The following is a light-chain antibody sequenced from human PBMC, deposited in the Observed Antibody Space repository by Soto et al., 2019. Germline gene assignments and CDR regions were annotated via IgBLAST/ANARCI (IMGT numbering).Light chain of an antibody. Sequence: EIVLAQSPGTLSLSPGERATRSCRASQSIITNYLAWYRQKPGQAPRLLIYAASSRATGIPDRFSGSGSGTDFTLTISRLEPEDFAVYYCQQYGSSLITFGQGTRLEIK. CDR3: QQYGSSLIT. CDR2: AAS. CDR1: QSIITNY. J-gene: IGKJ5*01. V-gene: IGKV3-20*01.